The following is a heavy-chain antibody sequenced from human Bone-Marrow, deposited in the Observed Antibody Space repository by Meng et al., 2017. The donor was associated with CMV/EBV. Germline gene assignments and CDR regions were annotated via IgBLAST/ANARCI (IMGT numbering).Heavy chain of an antibody. Sequence: GSLRISCAASGFTFSSYGMHWVRQAPGKGLEWVAVIWDDGSNKYYADSVKGRFTISRDNSKNTLYLQMNSLRAEDTAVYYCAKDRGWGSYYFDYWGQGTLVTVSS. D-gene: IGHD7-27*01. CDR1: GFTFSSYG. V-gene: IGHV3-33*06. CDR2: IWDDGSNK. CDR3: AKDRGWGSYYFDY. J-gene: IGHJ4*02.